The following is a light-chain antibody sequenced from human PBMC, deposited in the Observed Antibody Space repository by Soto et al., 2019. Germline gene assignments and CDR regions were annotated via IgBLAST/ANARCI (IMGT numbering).Light chain of an antibody. V-gene: IGKV3-20*01. CDR3: QQYDSSPKT. CDR1: QSVSSSY. CDR2: GAS. Sequence: EIVMTQSPATLSVSPGERATLSCRASQSVSSSYLAWYQQKPGQAPRLLIYGASSRATGLPDRFSGSGSGTDFTLTISRLEPEDFAVYYCQQYDSSPKTFGQGTKVDIK. J-gene: IGKJ1*01.